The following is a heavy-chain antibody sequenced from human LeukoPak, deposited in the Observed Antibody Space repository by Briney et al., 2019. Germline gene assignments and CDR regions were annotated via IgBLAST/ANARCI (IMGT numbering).Heavy chain of an antibody. CDR2: IHYSGST. V-gene: IGHV4-38-2*01. Sequence: SETLSLTCADAGYSISTGNHWGWIRQSPEKGLEWIGSIHYSGSTLYNPSLKSRVTISIDTSKNQFSLRLNSVTAADTAVYYCASLGGYQNGNFDFWGQGTLVTVSS. J-gene: IGHJ4*02. D-gene: IGHD3-16*01. CDR1: GYSISTGNH. CDR3: ASLGGYQNGNFDF.